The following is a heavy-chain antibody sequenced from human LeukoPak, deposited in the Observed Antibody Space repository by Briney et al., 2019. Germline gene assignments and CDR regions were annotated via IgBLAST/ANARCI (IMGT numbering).Heavy chain of an antibody. CDR1: GFSFSIYW. CDR2: IKSKTDGGTT. J-gene: IGHJ4*02. Sequence: GGSLRLSCAASGFSFSIYWMTWVRQAPGKGLEWVGRIKSKTDGGTTDYAAPVKGRFTISRDDSKNTLYLLMNSLKTEDTAVYYCSTESSAYFDCWGQGALVTVSS. D-gene: IGHD6-19*01. V-gene: IGHV3-15*01. CDR3: STESSAYFDC.